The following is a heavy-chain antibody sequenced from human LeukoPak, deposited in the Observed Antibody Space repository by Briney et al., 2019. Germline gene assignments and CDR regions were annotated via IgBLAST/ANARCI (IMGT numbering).Heavy chain of an antibody. CDR3: ARGHYYDSSGYYGQGWFDP. V-gene: IGHV4-59*01. J-gene: IGHJ5*02. D-gene: IGHD3-22*01. CDR2: IYYSGST. Sequence: SETLSLTCTVSGDSISSYYWSWIRQPPGKGLEWIGYIYYSGSTNYNPSLKSRVTISVDTSKNQFSLKLSSVTAADTAVYYCARGHYYDSSGYYGQGWFDPWGQGTLVTVSS. CDR1: GDSISSYY.